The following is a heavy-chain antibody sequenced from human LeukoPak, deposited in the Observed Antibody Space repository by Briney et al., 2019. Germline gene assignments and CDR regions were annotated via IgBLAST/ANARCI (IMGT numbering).Heavy chain of an antibody. Sequence: SETPSLTCSVSGGSISSLYWSWIRQPPGKGLEWIGYIYYTGSTNYNPSLKSRVTMFVDMSKNQFSLRLSSVTAADTAVYYCARHRAYSSSSPFDYWGQGTLVTVSS. J-gene: IGHJ4*02. V-gene: IGHV4-59*08. D-gene: IGHD6-6*01. CDR3: ARHRAYSSSSPFDY. CDR1: GGSISSLY. CDR2: IYYTGST.